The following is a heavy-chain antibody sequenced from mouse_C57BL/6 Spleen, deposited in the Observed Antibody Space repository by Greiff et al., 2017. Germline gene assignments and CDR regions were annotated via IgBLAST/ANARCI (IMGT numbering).Heavy chain of an antibody. CDR3: ATPYYGSSSYWYFDV. CDR1: GYTFTSYW. Sequence: QQSCKASGYTFTSYWMHWVKQRPGRGLEWIGRIDPNSGGTKYNEKFKSKATLTVDKPSSTAYMQLSSLTSEDSAVYYCATPYYGSSSYWYFDVWGTGTTVTVSS. V-gene: IGHV1-72*01. J-gene: IGHJ1*03. CDR2: IDPNSGGT. D-gene: IGHD1-1*01.